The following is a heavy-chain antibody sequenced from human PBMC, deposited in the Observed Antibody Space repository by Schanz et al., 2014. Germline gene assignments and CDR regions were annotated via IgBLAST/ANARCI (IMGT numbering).Heavy chain of an antibody. CDR1: GFTFISYD. CDR2: IRYDGRNK. CDR3: AREDCSATSCYFRY. D-gene: IGHD2-21*01. V-gene: IGHV3-33*01. J-gene: IGHJ4*02. Sequence: QAQLVESGGGVVQPGRSLRLSCVASGFTFISYDIHWVRQTPGKGLEWVAVIRYDGRNKNFVESVKGRFTISRDNSNNTVYLQMNTLRAEDTAVYYCAREDCSATSCYFRYWGQGTQVTVSS.